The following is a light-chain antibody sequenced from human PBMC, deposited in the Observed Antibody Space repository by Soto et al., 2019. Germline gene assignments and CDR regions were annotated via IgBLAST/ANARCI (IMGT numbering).Light chain of an antibody. J-gene: IGKJ3*01. V-gene: IGKV3-20*01. CDR3: QQYGGLTVFT. CDR1: QTIVRSN. Sequence: EIVLTQSPGTLSLSPGARATLSSRASQTIVRSNFAWYQQKPLQAPRRLIYDASSRALVIPDRSSGSGSGTAFTLTIIRLGPEHFAVCYCQQYGGLTVFTDGSGNKVDIK. CDR2: DAS.